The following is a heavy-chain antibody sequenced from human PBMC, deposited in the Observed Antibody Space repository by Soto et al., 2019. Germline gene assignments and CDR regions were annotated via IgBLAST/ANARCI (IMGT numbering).Heavy chain of an antibody. Sequence: PSETLSLTCTVSGGSISSYYWSWIRQPPGKGLEYIGYVYYSGTTNYNPSLKSRVTISVDTFKNQFSLKLTSVTAADTAVYYCTRFYGAYSFWFDPWGPGTLVTVSS. D-gene: IGHD4-17*01. CDR2: VYYSGTT. CDR3: TRFYGAYSFWFDP. V-gene: IGHV4-59*01. J-gene: IGHJ5*02. CDR1: GGSISSYY.